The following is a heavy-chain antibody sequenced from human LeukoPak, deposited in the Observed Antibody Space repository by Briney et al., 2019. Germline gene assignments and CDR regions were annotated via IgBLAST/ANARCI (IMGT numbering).Heavy chain of an antibody. V-gene: IGHV3-23*01. CDR2: ISGSGGTT. J-gene: IGHJ4*02. CDR1: GFTFSSYV. Sequence: GGSLRLSCAASGFTFSSYVMSWVRQAPGKGLEWVSAISGSGGTTYYADSVKGRFTISRDDSKNTLYLQMNSLRAEDTALYYCAETMVRGVIIPFDSWGQGTLVTVSS. D-gene: IGHD3-10*01. CDR3: AETMVRGVIIPFDS.